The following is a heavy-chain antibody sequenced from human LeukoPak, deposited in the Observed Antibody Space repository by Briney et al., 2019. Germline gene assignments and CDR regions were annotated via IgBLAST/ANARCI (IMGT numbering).Heavy chain of an antibody. CDR1: GDSISSNY. CDR2: IHISGST. D-gene: IGHD3-16*01. J-gene: IGHJ3*02. Sequence: SETLSLTCTVSGDSISSNYWSWIRQSAGKGLEWIGRIHISGSTNYSPSLKSRVTMSVDMSKNQLSLRVRSVTAADTAVYYCARDVSLSFDIWGQGAMVNV. CDR3: ARDVSLSFDI. V-gene: IGHV4-4*07.